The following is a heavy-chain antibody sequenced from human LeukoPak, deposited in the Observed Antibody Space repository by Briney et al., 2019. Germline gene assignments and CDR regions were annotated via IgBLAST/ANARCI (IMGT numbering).Heavy chain of an antibody. Sequence: PGRSLRLSCAASGFTFSSYGMHWVRQAPGKGLEWVAVISYDGSNKYYADSVKGRFTISRDNSKNTLYLQVNSLRAEDTAVYYCAKSPAYCSSTSCYYYYYYGMDVWGKGTTVTVSS. D-gene: IGHD2-2*01. CDR2: ISYDGSNK. J-gene: IGHJ6*04. CDR1: GFTFSSYG. CDR3: AKSPAYCSSTSCYYYYYYGMDV. V-gene: IGHV3-30*18.